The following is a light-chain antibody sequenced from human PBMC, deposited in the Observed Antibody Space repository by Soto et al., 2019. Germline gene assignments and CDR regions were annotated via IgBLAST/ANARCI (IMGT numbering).Light chain of an antibody. Sequence: EILMTQSPATLSVSPGERVTLSCRASETISSILAWYQQKPGRAPRLLIYSASTRATGIPARFSGSASGTDFTLTISSLQSEDFATYYCQQYYQWPWTFGQGPKLDI. CDR2: SAS. J-gene: IGKJ1*01. CDR1: ETISSI. CDR3: QQYYQWPWT. V-gene: IGKV3-15*01.